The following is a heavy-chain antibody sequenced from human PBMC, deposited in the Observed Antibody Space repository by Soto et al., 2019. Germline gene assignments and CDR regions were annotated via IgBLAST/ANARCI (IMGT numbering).Heavy chain of an antibody. J-gene: IGHJ6*02. Sequence: GGSLRLSCLGSGFTFSDYAMTWVRHVPGRGLEWVASLDGAGGSTYYADSVRGRFTISRDNSQNTLFLQMKRLTVDDTAIYYCAAPRDEYGSGVSWFTYGMDIWGQGTTVTVSS. CDR1: GFTFSDYA. CDR2: LDGAGGST. V-gene: IGHV3-23*01. D-gene: IGHD3-10*01. CDR3: AAPRDEYGSGVSWFTYGMDI.